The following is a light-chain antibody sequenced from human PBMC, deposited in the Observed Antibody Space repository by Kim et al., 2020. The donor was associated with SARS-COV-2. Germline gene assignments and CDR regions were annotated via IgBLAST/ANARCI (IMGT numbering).Light chain of an antibody. V-gene: IGLV2-11*01. CDR3: CSYAGSYTYV. Sequence: GPSVTTSCTGTSSDVGGYNYVSWYQQHPGKAPKLMIYDVSKRPSGVPDRFSGSKSGNTASLTISGLQAEDEADYYCCSYAGSYTYVFGTGTKVTVL. CDR1: SSDVGGYNY. J-gene: IGLJ1*01. CDR2: DVS.